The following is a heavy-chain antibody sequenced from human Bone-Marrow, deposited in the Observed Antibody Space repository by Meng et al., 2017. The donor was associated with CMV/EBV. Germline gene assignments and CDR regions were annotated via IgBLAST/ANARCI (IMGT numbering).Heavy chain of an antibody. D-gene: IGHD6-19*01. V-gene: IGHV1-2*02. J-gene: IGHJ4*02. CDR1: GYTFTGYY. Sequence: QVALVQSGAEGKKPGASVKVSCKASGYTFTGYYMHWVRQAPGQGLEWMGWINPNSGGTNYAQKFQGRVTMTRDTSISTAYMELSRLRSDDTAVYYCARDKVASSGWYDYWGQGTLVTVSS. CDR3: ARDKVASSGWYDY. CDR2: INPNSGGT.